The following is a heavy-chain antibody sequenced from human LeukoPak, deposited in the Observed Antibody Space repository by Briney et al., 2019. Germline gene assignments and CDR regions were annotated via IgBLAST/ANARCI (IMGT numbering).Heavy chain of an antibody. J-gene: IGHJ5*02. D-gene: IGHD2-15*01. CDR3: VREAGYCAPVCVKTNWFDP. V-gene: IGHV3-23*01. CDR2: ISNGKT. CDR1: GFPFSSHA. Sequence: GGSLRLSCAASGFPFSSHAMSWVRQPPGKGLEWVAAISNGKTYYADSERGRFAISRDDSTNTVYLHMNSLRDEDTALYHCVREAGYCAPVCVKTNWFDPWGQGTLVTVSS.